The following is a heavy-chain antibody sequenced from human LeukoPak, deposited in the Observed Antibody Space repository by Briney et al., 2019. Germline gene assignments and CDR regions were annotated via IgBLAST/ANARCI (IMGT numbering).Heavy chain of an antibody. CDR1: GGSISSYY. CDR3: ARDSMVRRVGYYYMNL. D-gene: IGHD3-10*01. CDR2: IYYSGST. V-gene: IGHV4-59*01. J-gene: IGHJ6*03. Sequence: PSETLSLTCTVSGGSISSYYWSWIRQPPGKGLEWIGYIYYSGSTNYNPSLKSRVTISVDTSKNQFSLKLSSVTAAETAVYYCARDSMVRRVGYYYMNLWGKGTTVTVSS.